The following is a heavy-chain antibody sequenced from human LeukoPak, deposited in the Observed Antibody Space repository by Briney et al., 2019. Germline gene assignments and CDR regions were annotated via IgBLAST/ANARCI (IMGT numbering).Heavy chain of an antibody. CDR1: GYTFTGYY. J-gene: IGHJ5*02. V-gene: IGHV1-2*06. D-gene: IGHD6-19*01. CDR3: ATTTSGEQWLVYNWFDP. CDR2: INPNSGGT. Sequence: ASVKVSCKASGYTFTGYYMHWVRQAPGQGLEWMGRINPNSGGTNYAQKFQGRVTMTEDTSTDTAYMELSSLRSEDTAVYYCATTTSGEQWLVYNWFDPWGQGTLVTVSS.